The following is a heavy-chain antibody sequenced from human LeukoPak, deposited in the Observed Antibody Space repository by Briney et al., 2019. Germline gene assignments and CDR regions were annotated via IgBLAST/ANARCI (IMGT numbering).Heavy chain of an antibody. J-gene: IGHJ5*02. V-gene: IGHV3-23*01. CDR3: AKGADIDL. Sequence: GGSLRLSCATSGFTFTNYAMNWVRQAPGKGLEWVSAVTGPGDTTYYADSVKGRFFMSREDSKTTVYLQMNSLRAEDTAIYYCAKGADIDLWGQGTCVTVYS. CDR2: VTGPGDTT. D-gene: IGHD3-9*01. CDR1: GFTFTNYA.